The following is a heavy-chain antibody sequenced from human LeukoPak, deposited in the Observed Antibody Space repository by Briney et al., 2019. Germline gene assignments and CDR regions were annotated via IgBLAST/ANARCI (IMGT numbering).Heavy chain of an antibody. V-gene: IGHV3-7*05. CDR1: GFTLSGYA. J-gene: IGHJ4*02. CDR3: ARDGEMATFDY. Sequence: GGSLRLSCAASGFTLSGYAMSWVRQAPGKGLEWVANIKQDGSEKYYVDSVKGRFTISRDNAKNSLYLQMNSLRAEDTAVYYCARDGEMATFDYWGQGTLVTVSS. D-gene: IGHD5-24*01. CDR2: IKQDGSEK.